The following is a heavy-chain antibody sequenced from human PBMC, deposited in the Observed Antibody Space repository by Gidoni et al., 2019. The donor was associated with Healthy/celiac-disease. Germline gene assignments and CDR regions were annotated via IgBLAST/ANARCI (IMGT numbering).Heavy chain of an antibody. CDR3: ARGTIYYDPFDY. Sequence: QVQLVQSGAEVKKPGASVKVSCQASGYTFPSSAMHWVRQAPGQRLEWMGWIKPGNGNTKYSQKFQGRVTITRDTSASTAYMELSSLRSEDTAVYYCARGTIYYDPFDYWGQGTLVTVSS. CDR1: GYTFPSSA. V-gene: IGHV1-3*01. J-gene: IGHJ4*02. CDR2: IKPGNGNT. D-gene: IGHD3-22*01.